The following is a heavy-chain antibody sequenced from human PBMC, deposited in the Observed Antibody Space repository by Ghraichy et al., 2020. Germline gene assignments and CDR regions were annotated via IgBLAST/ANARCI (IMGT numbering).Heavy chain of an antibody. Sequence: GGSLRLSCAASGFIFRSYGMHWVRQAPGKGLEWVAVISYDGSNKYYADSVKGRFTISRDNSKNTLYLQMNSLRAEDTAVYYCAKDLERILISNGYDYWGQGTLVTVSS. D-gene: IGHD2-8*01. CDR3: AKDLERILISNGYDY. V-gene: IGHV3-30*18. CDR2: ISYDGSNK. J-gene: IGHJ4*02. CDR1: GFIFRSYG.